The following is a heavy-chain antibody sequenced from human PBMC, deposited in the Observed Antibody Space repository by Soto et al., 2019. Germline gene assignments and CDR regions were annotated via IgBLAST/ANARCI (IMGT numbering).Heavy chain of an antibody. CDR1: GFTFSNAW. J-gene: IGHJ4*02. V-gene: IGHV3-15*01. D-gene: IGHD4-17*01. CDR2: IKSKTDGGTT. Sequence: EVQLVESGGGLVKPGGSLRLSCAASGFTFSNAWMSWVRQAPGKGLEWVGRIKSKTDGGTTDYAAPVKGRFTISRDDSKNTLYLQMNSLKTEDTAAYYCTTDLRSVTLPTDLGWGQGTLVTVSS. CDR3: TTDLRSVTLPTDLG.